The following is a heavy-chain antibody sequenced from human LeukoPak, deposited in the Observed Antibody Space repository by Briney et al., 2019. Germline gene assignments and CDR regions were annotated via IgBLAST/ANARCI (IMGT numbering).Heavy chain of an antibody. J-gene: IGHJ4*02. CDR2: IYHSGST. V-gene: IGHV4-30-2*01. D-gene: IGHD2-2*01. Sequence: SETLSLTCTVSGGSISSGGYYWSWIRQPPGKGLEWIGYIYHSGSTYYNPSLKSRVTISVDRSKNQFSLKLSSVTAADTAVYYCAGSLVPAAPDYWGQGTLVSVSS. CDR3: AGSLVPAAPDY. CDR1: GGSISSGGYY.